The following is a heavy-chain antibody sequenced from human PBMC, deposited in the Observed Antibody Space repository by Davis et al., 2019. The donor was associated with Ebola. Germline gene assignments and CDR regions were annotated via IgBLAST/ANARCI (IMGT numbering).Heavy chain of an antibody. CDR3: ASVLEAGIDS. J-gene: IGHJ4*02. Sequence: SETLSLTCSVSGGSISSYYWNWIRQPPGKGLEWIGYIHYGGSTNYNPSLKSRVTISVDTSKNQFSLKLSSVTAADTAVYYCASVLEAGIDSWGQGTLVTVSS. CDR2: IHYGGST. CDR1: GGSISSYY. V-gene: IGHV4-59*12. D-gene: IGHD1-1*01.